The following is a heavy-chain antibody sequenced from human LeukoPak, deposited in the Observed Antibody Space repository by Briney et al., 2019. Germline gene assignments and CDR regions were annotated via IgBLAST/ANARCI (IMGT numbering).Heavy chain of an antibody. V-gene: IGHV4-59*12. CDR1: GGSISSYY. J-gene: IGHJ4*02. Sequence: SETLSLTCTVSGGSISSYYWSWIRQPPGKGLEWIGYIYYSGSTNYNPSLKSRVTISVDTSKNQFSLKPSSVTAADTAVYYCAKDSPLGYYDSSGYLDYWGQGTLVTVSS. CDR2: IYYSGST. CDR3: AKDSPLGYYDSSGYLDY. D-gene: IGHD3-22*01.